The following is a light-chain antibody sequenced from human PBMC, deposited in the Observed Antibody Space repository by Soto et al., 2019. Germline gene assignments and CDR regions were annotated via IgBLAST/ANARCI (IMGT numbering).Light chain of an antibody. CDR1: QSLSNN. V-gene: IGKV3D-15*01. CDR2: GAS. CDR3: QQYNNWPPLT. J-gene: IGKJ2*01. Sequence: EIVMTQSPATLSVAPGERATLSCRASQSLSNNLAWYQQRPGQAPRLLIYGASTRATGIPARFSGSGSGTEFTLTISSLQSEDFAVYYCQQYNNWPPLTFGQGTKLEIK.